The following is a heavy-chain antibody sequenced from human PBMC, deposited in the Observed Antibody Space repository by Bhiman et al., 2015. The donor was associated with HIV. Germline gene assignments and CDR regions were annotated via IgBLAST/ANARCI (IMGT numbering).Heavy chain of an antibody. CDR3: AREGVSGYDLTYIDY. CDR1: GFAFSNYA. D-gene: IGHD5-12*01. CDR2: ISFDGSNK. J-gene: IGHJ4*02. V-gene: IGHV3-30-3*01. Sequence: VQLVESGGGVVQPGRSLRLSCAASGFAFSNYAIHWVRQAPGKGLEWVAVISFDGSNKYYADSVRGRFTISRDNSKNTLYLQMNSLRAEDTAVYYCAREGVSGYDLTYIDYWGQGTLVTVSS.